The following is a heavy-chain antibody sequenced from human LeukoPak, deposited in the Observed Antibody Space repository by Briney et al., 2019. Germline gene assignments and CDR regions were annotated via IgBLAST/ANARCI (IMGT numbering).Heavy chain of an antibody. CDR2: IFYSGST. D-gene: IGHD6-13*01. Sequence: SETLSLTCTVSGGSITSSSYYWGWIRQPPGRGLEWIGSIFYSGSTYYNPSLKSRVTISVDTSKTQFSLKLSSVTAADTAVYYCAKQQLVRCFDYWGQGTLVTVSS. J-gene: IGHJ4*02. CDR3: AKQQLVRCFDY. CDR1: GGSITSSSYY. V-gene: IGHV4-39*01.